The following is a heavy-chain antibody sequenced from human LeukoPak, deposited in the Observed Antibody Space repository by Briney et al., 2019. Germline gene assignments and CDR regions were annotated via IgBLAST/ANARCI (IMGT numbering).Heavy chain of an antibody. V-gene: IGHV4-61*05. J-gene: IGHJ4*02. CDR3: AILGYTYGPFDY. D-gene: IGHD5-18*01. CDR2: IYYSGST. Sequence: SETLSLTCTVSGGSISSSTYYCGWIRRPPGKGLEWIGYIYYSGSTNYNPSLKSRVTISVDTSKNQFSLKLSSVTAADTAVYYCAILGYTYGPFDYWGQGALVTVSS. CDR1: GGSISSSTYY.